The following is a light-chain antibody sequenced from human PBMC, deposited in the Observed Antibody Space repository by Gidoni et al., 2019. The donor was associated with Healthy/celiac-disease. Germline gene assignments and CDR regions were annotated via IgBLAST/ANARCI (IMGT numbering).Light chain of an antibody. J-gene: IGLJ2*01. CDR1: KLGDKY. CDR2: QDS. V-gene: IGLV3-1*01. Sequence: SQELDKPTSDTVSPGPTASITCSGDKLGDKYAFWYQQEPGQSPVLVIYQDSKRPSGIPDRFSGSNSGNTATLTISGTQAMDEADYYCQAWDSSVVFGGGTKLXV. CDR3: QAWDSSVV.